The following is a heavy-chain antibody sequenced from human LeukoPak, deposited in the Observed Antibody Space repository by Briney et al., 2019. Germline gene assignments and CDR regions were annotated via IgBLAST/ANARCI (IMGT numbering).Heavy chain of an antibody. CDR2: IISDGSST. J-gene: IGHJ4*02. D-gene: IGHD3-22*01. Sequence: GGSLRLSCAAPGFTFSSYWMHWVRQAPGKGLVWVSRIISDGSSTSYADSVKGRFTISRDNAKNTLYLQINSLRAEDTAVYYCASRIPYDSSSYWGQGTLVTVSS. CDR3: ASRIPYDSSSY. V-gene: IGHV3-74*01. CDR1: GFTFSSYW.